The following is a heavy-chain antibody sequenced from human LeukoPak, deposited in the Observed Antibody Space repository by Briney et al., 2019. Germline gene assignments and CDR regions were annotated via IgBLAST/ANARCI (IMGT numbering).Heavy chain of an antibody. CDR3: ARADQLIIPYYDILTGYYSVGRWFDP. V-gene: IGHV1-3*01. CDR1: GYTFTSYA. Sequence: ASVKVSCKASGYTFTSYAMHWVRQAPGERLEWMGWINAGNGNTKYSQKFQGRVTITRDTSASTAYMELSSLRSEDTAVYYCARADQLIIPYYDILTGYYSVGRWFDPWGQGTLVTVSS. D-gene: IGHD3-9*01. J-gene: IGHJ5*02. CDR2: INAGNGNT.